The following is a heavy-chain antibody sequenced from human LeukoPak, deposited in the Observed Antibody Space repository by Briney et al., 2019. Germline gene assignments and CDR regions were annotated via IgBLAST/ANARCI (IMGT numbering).Heavy chain of an antibody. D-gene: IGHD2-21*02. V-gene: IGHV1-69*06. CDR1: GGTFSSYA. J-gene: IGHJ4*02. CDR2: IIPIFGTA. CDR3: ARHAVKVVTAPIDY. Sequence: GASVKVSCKASGGTFSSYAISWVRQAPGQGLEWMGGIIPIFGTANYAQKFQGRVTITADKSTSTAYMELSSLRSEDTAVYYCARHAVKVVTAPIDYWGQGTLVTVSS.